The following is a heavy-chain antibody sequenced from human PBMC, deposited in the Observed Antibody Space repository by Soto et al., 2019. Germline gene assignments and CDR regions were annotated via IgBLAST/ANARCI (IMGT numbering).Heavy chain of an antibody. CDR3: ARGPFTTVTRRFFDY. Sequence: SETLSLTCTVSGGSISSSSYYWGWIRQPPGKGLEWIGSIYYSGSTYYNPSLKGRVTISVDTSKNQFSLKLSSVTAADTAVYYCARGPFTTVTRRFFDYWGQGTLVTVSS. D-gene: IGHD4-17*01. CDR1: GGSISSSSYY. V-gene: IGHV4-39*01. J-gene: IGHJ4*02. CDR2: IYYSGST.